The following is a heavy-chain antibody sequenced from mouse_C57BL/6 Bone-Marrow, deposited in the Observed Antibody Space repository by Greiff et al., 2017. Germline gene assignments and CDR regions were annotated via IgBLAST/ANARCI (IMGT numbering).Heavy chain of an antibody. V-gene: IGHV1-36*01. CDR3: VYDGFYYYAMDD. Sequence: VQLKQSGPVLVKPGPSVKISCKASGFTFTDYYMHWVKQSHGKSLEWIGLVYPYNGGTSYNQKFKGKATLTVVPSSSPAYMELNSLTSEDSAVYYCVYDGFYYYAMDDWGKGTSVTVSS. D-gene: IGHD2-3*01. CDR2: VYPYNGGT. J-gene: IGHJ4*01. CDR1: GFTFTDYY.